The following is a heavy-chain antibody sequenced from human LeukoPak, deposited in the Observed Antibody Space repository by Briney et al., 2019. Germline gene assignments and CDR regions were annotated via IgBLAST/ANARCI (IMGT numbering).Heavy chain of an antibody. Sequence: GESLKISCKGSGYSFTSYWIGWVRQMPGKGLEWMGIIYPGDSDTRYSTSFQGQVTISADKSISTAYLQWSSLKASDTAMYYCARLCSSTSCYVSDAFDIWGQGTMVTVSS. J-gene: IGHJ3*02. V-gene: IGHV5-51*01. CDR3: ARLCSSTSCYVSDAFDI. CDR2: IYPGDSDT. CDR1: GYSFTSYW. D-gene: IGHD2-2*01.